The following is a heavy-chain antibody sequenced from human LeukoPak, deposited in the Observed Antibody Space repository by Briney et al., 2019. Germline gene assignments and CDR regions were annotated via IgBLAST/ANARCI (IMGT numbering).Heavy chain of an antibody. Sequence: VASVKVPCKASGYTFTSYYMHWVRQAPGQGLEWMGIINPSGGSTSYAQKFQGRVTMTRDMSTSTVYMELSSLRSGDTAVYYCARGSLEAGAFDIWGQGTMVTVSS. CDR2: INPSGGST. CDR1: GYTFTSYY. V-gene: IGHV1-46*01. J-gene: IGHJ3*02. D-gene: IGHD1-1*01. CDR3: ARGSLEAGAFDI.